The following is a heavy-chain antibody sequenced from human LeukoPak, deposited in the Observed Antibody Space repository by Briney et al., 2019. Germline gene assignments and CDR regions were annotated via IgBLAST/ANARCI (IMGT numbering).Heavy chain of an antibody. CDR2: INPNTGNP. V-gene: IGHV7-4-1*02. CDR3: ARAYQPLGGLSFPDY. Sequence: GASVKVSCKASGYTFTSYALNGVRQAPGQGLEWRGWINPNTGNPTYAQGFTGRFVFSLDTSVSTAYLQISSLKAEDTAVYYCARAYQPLGGLSFPDYWGQGTLVTVSS. J-gene: IGHJ4*02. D-gene: IGHD3-16*02. CDR1: GYTFTSYA.